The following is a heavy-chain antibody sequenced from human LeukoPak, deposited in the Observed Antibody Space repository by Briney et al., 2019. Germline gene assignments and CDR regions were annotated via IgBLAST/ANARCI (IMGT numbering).Heavy chain of an antibody. V-gene: IGHV3-30-3*01. CDR3: ARGAVVPAARDFDY. J-gene: IGHJ4*02. CDR1: GFTFSSYA. Sequence: PGRSLRLSCAASGFTFSSYAMHWVRQAPGKGLEWVAVISYDGSNNYYADSVKGRFTISRDNSKNTLYLQMISLRAEDTAVYYCARGAVVPAARDFDYWGQGTLVTVSS. D-gene: IGHD2-2*01. CDR2: ISYDGSNN.